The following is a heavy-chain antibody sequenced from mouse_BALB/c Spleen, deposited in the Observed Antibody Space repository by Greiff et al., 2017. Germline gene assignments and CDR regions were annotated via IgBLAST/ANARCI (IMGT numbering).Heavy chain of an antibody. Sequence: QVQLQQSGAELVKPGASVKLSCKASGYTFTSYWMHWVKQRPGQGLQWIGEINPSNGRTNYNEKFKSKATLTVDKSSSTAYMQLSSLTSEDSAVYYCALIAYWGQGTLVTVSA. CDR3: ALIAY. CDR1: GYTFTSYW. V-gene: IGHV1S81*02. J-gene: IGHJ3*01. CDR2: INPSNGRT.